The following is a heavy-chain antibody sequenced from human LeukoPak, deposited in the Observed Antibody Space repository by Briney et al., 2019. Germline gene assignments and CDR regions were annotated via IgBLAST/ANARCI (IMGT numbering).Heavy chain of an antibody. CDR3: ARGPDCSSTSCFRFDY. Sequence: SETLSLTCTVSGGSISSYYWSWIRQPAGKGLEWIGRIYTSGSTNYNPSLKSRVTMSVDTSKNQFSLKLSSVTAADTAVYYCARGPDCSSTSCFRFDYWGQGTLVTVSS. CDR1: GGSISSYY. V-gene: IGHV4-4*07. J-gene: IGHJ4*02. CDR2: IYTSGST. D-gene: IGHD2-2*01.